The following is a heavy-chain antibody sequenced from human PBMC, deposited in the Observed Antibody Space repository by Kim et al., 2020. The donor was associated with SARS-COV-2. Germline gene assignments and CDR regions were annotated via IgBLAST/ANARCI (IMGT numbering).Heavy chain of an antibody. CDR2: ISFDGRNK. V-gene: IGHV3-30-3*01. D-gene: IGHD3-22*01. J-gene: IGHJ6*02. Sequence: GGSLRLSCAASGLNFDSSAMNWVRQTPGKGLEWVAVISFDGRNKDYADPVKGRFTISRDNSKSTLYLEMNSLRVEDTAIYYCARGNYYESLCLADYYNGMDASSQPPTLSVPS. CDR3: ARGNYYESLCLADYYNGMDA. CDR1: GLNFDSSA.